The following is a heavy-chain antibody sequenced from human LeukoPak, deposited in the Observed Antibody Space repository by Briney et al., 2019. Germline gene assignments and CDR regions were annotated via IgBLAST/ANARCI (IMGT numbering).Heavy chain of an antibody. CDR2: IYYSGST. CDR1: GGSISSSSYY. J-gene: IGHJ5*02. Sequence: SETLSLTCTVSGGSISSSSYYWGWIRQPPGKGLEWIGSIYYSGSTYYNPSLKSRVTISVYTSKNQFSLKLSSVTAADTAVYYCARAANWFDPWGQGTLVTVSS. V-gene: IGHV4-39*01. CDR3: ARAANWFDP.